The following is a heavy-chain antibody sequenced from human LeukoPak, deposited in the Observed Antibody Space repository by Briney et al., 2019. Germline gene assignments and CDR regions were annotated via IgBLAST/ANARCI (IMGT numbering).Heavy chain of an antibody. Sequence: GGSLRLSCAASGFTFTNYAMSWVRQAPGKGLEWVSTISGSGGSTYYADSVKGRFTISRDNSKNTVYLEMNSLRAEDTAVYYWPRRGNKQDYGDWGQGTLVTVSS. D-gene: IGHD5-18*01. CDR2: ISGSGGST. CDR3: PRRGNKQDYGD. V-gene: IGHV3-23*01. J-gene: IGHJ4*02. CDR1: GFTFTNYA.